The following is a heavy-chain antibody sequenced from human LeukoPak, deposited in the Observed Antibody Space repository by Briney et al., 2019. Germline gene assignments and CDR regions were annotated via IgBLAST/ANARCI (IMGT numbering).Heavy chain of an antibody. V-gene: IGHV3-48*02. CDR2: ISSARSTK. Sequence: GGSLTLSCSASRFIFSTYSMNWLRQAAGKELDWLSYISSARSTKYYADSVKGRFTISRDNAKSSLYLQMNNLRDEDTAVYYCARVSTACSLDYWGQGTLVTVSS. CDR1: RFIFSTYS. J-gene: IGHJ4*02. CDR3: ARVSTACSLDY. D-gene: IGHD6-19*01.